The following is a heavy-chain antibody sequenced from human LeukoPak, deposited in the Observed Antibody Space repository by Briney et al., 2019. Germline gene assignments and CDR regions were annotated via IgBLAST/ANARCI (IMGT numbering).Heavy chain of an antibody. V-gene: IGHV1-2*02. CDR2: INSNSGGT. CDR1: GYTFTGYY. D-gene: IGHD5-12*01. CDR3: ARDVEWLYYFDY. Sequence: ASVKVSCKASGYTFTGYYMHWVRQAPGQGLEWMGWINSNSGGTNYAQKFQGRVTMTRDTSISTAYMELSSLRSDDTAVYYCARDVEWLYYFDYWGQGTLVTVSS. J-gene: IGHJ4*02.